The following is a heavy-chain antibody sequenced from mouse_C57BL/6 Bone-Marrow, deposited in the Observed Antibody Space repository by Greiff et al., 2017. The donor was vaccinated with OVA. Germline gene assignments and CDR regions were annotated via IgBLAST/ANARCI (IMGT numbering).Heavy chain of an antibody. Sequence: QVQLQQPGAELVMPGASVKLSCKASGYTFTSYWMHWVKQRPGQGLEWIGEIDPSDSYTNYNQKFKGKSTLTVDKSSSTAYMQLSSLTSEDSAVYYWASYDPPYYYAMDYWGQGTSVTVSS. V-gene: IGHV1-69*01. CDR3: ASYDPPYYYAMDY. J-gene: IGHJ4*01. D-gene: IGHD2-3*01. CDR2: IDPSDSYT. CDR1: GYTFTSYW.